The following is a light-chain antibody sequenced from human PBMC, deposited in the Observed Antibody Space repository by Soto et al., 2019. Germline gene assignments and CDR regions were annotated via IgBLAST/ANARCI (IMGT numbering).Light chain of an antibody. CDR3: QQRTTWHLT. V-gene: IGKV3-11*01. Sequence: ETVLTQSPATLSLSPGEIATLSCRASRSVGRSLAWYQQKPGQAPRLLIYDAYNRATGIPARFSGSGSGTDFTLTISSLEPEDFAIYYCQQRTTWHLTFVGGTTVEIK. J-gene: IGKJ4*01. CDR1: RSVGRS. CDR2: DAY.